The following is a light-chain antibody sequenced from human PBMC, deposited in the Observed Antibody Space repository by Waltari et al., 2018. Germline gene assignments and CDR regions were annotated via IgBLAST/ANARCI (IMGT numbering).Light chain of an antibody. CDR1: SGHSSNV. V-gene: IGLV4-69*01. CDR2: VNSDGSH. J-gene: IGLJ3*02. CDR3: QTGGHGTWV. Sequence: QLVLTQSPSASASLGASVKLTCTLSSGHSSNVIAWLHQQAEKGPRYLMKVNSDGSHSKGDKIPDRFSGSSSGAERYLTISNLQSEDEADYYCQTGGHGTWVFGGGTKLTVL.